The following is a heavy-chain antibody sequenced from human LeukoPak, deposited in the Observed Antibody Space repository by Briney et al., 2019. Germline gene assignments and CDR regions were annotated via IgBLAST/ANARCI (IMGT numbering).Heavy chain of an antibody. V-gene: IGHV3-23*01. CDR3: AKDSIVVVTAVRYFQH. J-gene: IGHJ1*01. CDR2: ISGSGGST. D-gene: IGHD2-21*02. Sequence: GSLRLSCAASGFTFSGYAMSWVRQAPGKGLEWVSAISGSGGSTYYADSVKGRFTISRDNSKNTLYLQMNSLRAEDTAVYYCAKDSIVVVTAVRYFQHWGQGTLVTVSS. CDR1: GFTFSGYA.